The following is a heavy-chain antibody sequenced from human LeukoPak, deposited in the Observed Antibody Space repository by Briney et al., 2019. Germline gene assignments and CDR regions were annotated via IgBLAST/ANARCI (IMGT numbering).Heavy chain of an antibody. CDR2: LSYSGRT. J-gene: IGHJ6*03. D-gene: IGHD1-1*01. CDR3: ATQKNWILSLYYIDV. CDR1: DASISSNNYS. V-gene: IGHV4-39*01. Sequence: PSETLSLTCTVSDASISSNNYSWCWIRQPPGKGLEWIGSLSYSGRTYYNPSLKSRVTISVDTSKNQFSLKLSSVTAADTAVYFCATQKNWILSLYYIDVWGKGTTVTVSS.